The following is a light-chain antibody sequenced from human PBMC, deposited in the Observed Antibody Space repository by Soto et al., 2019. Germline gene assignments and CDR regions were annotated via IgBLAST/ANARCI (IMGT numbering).Light chain of an antibody. J-gene: IGKJ2*01. CDR1: QSVGSSY. CDR3: QQYGSSPPYT. Sequence: EIVLTQSPGTLSLSPGERATLSCRASQSVGSSYLAWYQQKPGQAPRLLIYGASSRATDIPDRFSGSGSGTDFTLTISRLEPEDFGVYYCQQYGSSPPYTFGQGTKLEIK. CDR2: GAS. V-gene: IGKV3-20*01.